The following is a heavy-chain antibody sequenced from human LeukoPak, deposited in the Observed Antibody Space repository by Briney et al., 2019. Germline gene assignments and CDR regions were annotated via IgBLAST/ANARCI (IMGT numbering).Heavy chain of an antibody. J-gene: IGHJ3*01. CDR3: TRDIDDVLTGDDAFDV. V-gene: IGHV3-53*01. CDR1: GFTVSSNY. Sequence: PGGSLRLSCGASGFTVSSNYMSWVRQAPGKGLEWVSVIYSGGSTYYADSVKGRFTISRANSKSTMYLQMNSLRVDDTGLYYCTRDIDDVLTGDDAFDVWGQGTVVTVSS. D-gene: IGHD3-9*01. CDR2: IYSGGST.